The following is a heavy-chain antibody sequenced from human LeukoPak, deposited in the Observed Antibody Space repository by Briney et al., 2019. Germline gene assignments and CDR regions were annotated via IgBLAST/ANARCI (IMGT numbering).Heavy chain of an antibody. J-gene: IGHJ5*02. V-gene: IGHV5-51*01. CDR1: GYTINNYW. D-gene: IGHD2-15*01. CDR2: IDPADSDI. Sequence: GESRKISCKGSGYTINNYWIFWVRQLPVKGLEWMGIIDPADSDIRYSPSFQGQVTISADESISTAYLQWSSLKASDTAMYYCARQEYCSGGSCYTWFDPWGQGTLVTVSS. CDR3: ARQEYCSGGSCYTWFDP.